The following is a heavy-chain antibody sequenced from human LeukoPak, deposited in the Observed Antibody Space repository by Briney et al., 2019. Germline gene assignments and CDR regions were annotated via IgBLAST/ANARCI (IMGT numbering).Heavy chain of an antibody. D-gene: IGHD6-13*01. J-gene: IGHJ5*02. Sequence: SGGSLRLSWAAAGFTFSSYAMSWVRQAPGKGLEWVSAISGGGSSTYYADSVKGRFTISRDNSKNTVYLQMNSLRAEDTAVYYCAKDRKGFEQQLGNWFDPWGQGTLVTVSS. V-gene: IGHV3-23*01. CDR3: AKDRKGFEQQLGNWFDP. CDR1: GFTFSSYA. CDR2: ISGGGSST.